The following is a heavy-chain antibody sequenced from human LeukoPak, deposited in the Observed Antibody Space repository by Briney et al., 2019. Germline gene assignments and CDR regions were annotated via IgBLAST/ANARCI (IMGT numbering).Heavy chain of an antibody. J-gene: IGHJ4*02. V-gene: IGHV4-34*01. CDR2: INHSGST. CDR1: GGSFSGYY. CDR3: ARAVGPHVDY. Sequence: SETLSLTCAVYGGSFSGYYWSWIRQPPGKGLEWIGEINHSGSTNYNPSLKSRVTISVDTSKNQFSLKLSSVTAADTAVYYCARAVGPHVDYWGQGTLVTVSS.